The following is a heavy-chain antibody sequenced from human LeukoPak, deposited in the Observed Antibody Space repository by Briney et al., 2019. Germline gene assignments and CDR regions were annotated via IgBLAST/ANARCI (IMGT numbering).Heavy chain of an antibody. CDR1: GFTFSSYA. V-gene: IGHV3-30-3*01. CDR2: ISYDGSNK. Sequence: GRSLRLSCAASGFTFSSYAMHWVRQAPGKGLEWVAVISYDGSNKYYADSVKGRFTISRDNSKNTLYLQMNSLRAEDTAVYYCAKVTSFVVVPAARFDYWGQGTLVTVSS. D-gene: IGHD2-2*01. J-gene: IGHJ4*02. CDR3: AKVTSFVVVPAARFDY.